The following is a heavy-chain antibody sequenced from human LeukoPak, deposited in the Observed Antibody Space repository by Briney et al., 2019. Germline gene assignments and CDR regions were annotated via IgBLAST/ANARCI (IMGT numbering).Heavy chain of an antibody. D-gene: IGHD3-22*01. V-gene: IGHV1-18*01. Sequence: ASVKVSCKASGYTFTSYGISWVRQAPGQGLEWMGWISAYNGNTNYAQELQGRVTMTTDTSTSTAYMELRSLRSDDTAVYYCARDKYYYDSSPYYYGMDVWGQGTTVTVSS. CDR1: GYTFTSYG. J-gene: IGHJ6*02. CDR2: ISAYNGNT. CDR3: ARDKYYYDSSPYYYGMDV.